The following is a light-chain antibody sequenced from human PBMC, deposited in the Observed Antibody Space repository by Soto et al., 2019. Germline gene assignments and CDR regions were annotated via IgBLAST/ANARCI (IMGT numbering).Light chain of an antibody. J-gene: IGKJ1*01. CDR2: DVS. V-gene: IGKV3-11*01. Sequence: EIVLTQSPATLSLSPGERATLSCRASHSVGINLAWYQQKPGQSPRLLIYDVSNRATGIPARFSGSGAGTDFILTITILAPEDFAAYYCQQRGGCPATFGQGTRVEIK. CDR1: HSVGIN. CDR3: QQRGGCPAT.